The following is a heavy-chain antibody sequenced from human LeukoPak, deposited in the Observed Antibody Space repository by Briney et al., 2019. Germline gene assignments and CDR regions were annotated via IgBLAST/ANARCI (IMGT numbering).Heavy chain of an antibody. CDR2: IYSGGST. Sequence: QPGGSLRLSCAASGFTVSSNYMSWVRQAPGKGLEWVSVIYSGGSTYYADSVKGRFTISRDNSKNTLYLQVNSLRAEDTAVYYCVRGVEQTFDIWGQGTMVIVSS. J-gene: IGHJ3*02. V-gene: IGHV3-66*01. D-gene: IGHD1/OR15-1a*01. CDR3: VRGVEQTFDI. CDR1: GFTVSSNY.